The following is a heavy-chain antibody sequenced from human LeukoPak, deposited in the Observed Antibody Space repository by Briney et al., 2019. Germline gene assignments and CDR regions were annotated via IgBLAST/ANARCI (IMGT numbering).Heavy chain of an antibody. D-gene: IGHD3-22*01. J-gene: IGHJ4*02. Sequence: SETLSLTCAVSGGSISSGGYSWSWIRQPPGKGLEWIGYIYHSGSTYYNPSLKSRLTISVDRSKNQFSLKLISVTAAGTAVYYCARAPFYYDISGYSPYFDYWGQGTLVTVSS. CDR2: IYHSGST. CDR3: ARAPFYYDISGYSPYFDY. V-gene: IGHV4-30-2*01. CDR1: GGSISSGGYS.